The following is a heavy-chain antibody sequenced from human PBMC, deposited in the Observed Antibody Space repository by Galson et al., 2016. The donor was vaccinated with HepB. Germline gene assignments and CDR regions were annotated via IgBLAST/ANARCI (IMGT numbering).Heavy chain of an antibody. CDR3: AKWGRGWYHFDI. V-gene: IGHV3-53*05. J-gene: IGHJ4*02. CDR2: IYSDTST. Sequence: SLRLSCAASAFNIRKNYMSWVRQAPGQGLEWVSTIYSDTSTYYADSVKGRFTISRDNSKDTLYLQMNSLRVEDTAVYYCAKWGRGWYHFDIWGQGTLVSVSS. CDR1: AFNIRKNY. D-gene: IGHD6-19*01.